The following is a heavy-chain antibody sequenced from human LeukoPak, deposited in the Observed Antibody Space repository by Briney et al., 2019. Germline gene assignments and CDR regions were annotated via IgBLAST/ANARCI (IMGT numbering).Heavy chain of an antibody. J-gene: IGHJ4*02. CDR3: ARASIVVVIVDY. Sequence: AASVKVSCKASGYTFTSYGISWVRQAPGQGLEWMGWISAYNGNTNYAQKLQGRVAMTTDTSTSTAYMELRSLRSDDTAVYYCARASIVVVIVDYWGQGTLVTVSS. CDR1: GYTFTSYG. D-gene: IGHD3-22*01. V-gene: IGHV1-18*01. CDR2: ISAYNGNT.